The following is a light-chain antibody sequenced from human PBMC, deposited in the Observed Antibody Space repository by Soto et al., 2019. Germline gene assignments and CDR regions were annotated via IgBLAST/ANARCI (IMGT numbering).Light chain of an antibody. Sequence: SSELTQPPSVSVSPGQTATVTCSGDKLGAKYTCWYQQKPGQSPVLLIYQDTKRPSGIPERFSGSNSGNTATLTIRGTQAVDEASYYCQAWDSSTANVFGTGTKLTVL. CDR3: QAWDSSTANV. CDR2: QDT. CDR1: KLGAKY. V-gene: IGLV3-1*01. J-gene: IGLJ1*01.